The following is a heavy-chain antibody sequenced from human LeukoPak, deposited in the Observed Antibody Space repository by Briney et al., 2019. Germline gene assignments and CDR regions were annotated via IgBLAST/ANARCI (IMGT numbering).Heavy chain of an antibody. Sequence: SETLSLTCTVSGGSISSDNWNWIRQPPGKGLEWIGHIYYSGSTNYNPSLKSRVTISVDTSKNQFSLKLSSVTAADTAVYYCARVQSSIVGATTPGAFDIWGQGTMVTVSS. CDR3: ARVQSSIVGATTPGAFDI. J-gene: IGHJ3*02. CDR1: GGSISSDN. CDR2: IYYSGST. V-gene: IGHV4-59*01. D-gene: IGHD1-26*01.